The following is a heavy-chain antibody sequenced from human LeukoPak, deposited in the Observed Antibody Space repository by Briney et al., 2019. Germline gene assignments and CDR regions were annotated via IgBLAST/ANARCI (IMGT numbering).Heavy chain of an antibody. CDR3: ARTGGYCSSTSCYYYYYYYMDV. D-gene: IGHD2-2*03. Sequence: SQTLSLTCAISGDSVSSNSAAWNWIRQSPSRGLEWLGRTYYRSKWYNDYAVSVKSRITINPDTSKNQFSLQLNSVTPEDTAVYYCARTGGYCSSTSCYYYYYYYMDVWGKGTTVTVSS. V-gene: IGHV6-1*01. CDR1: GDSVSSNSAA. J-gene: IGHJ6*03. CDR2: TYYRSKWYN.